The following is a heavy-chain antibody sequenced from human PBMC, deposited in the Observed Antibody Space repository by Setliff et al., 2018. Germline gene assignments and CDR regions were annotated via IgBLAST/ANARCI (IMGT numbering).Heavy chain of an antibody. Sequence: LRLSCAASGFSFRTYAMSWVRQAPGKGLEWVSTITIDDAYSYYADSVKGRFTISRDNAQNSLYLQMNSLRAEDTAVYYCARSYNFWSGPALDVWGKGTTVTVSS. CDR3: ARSYNFWSGPALDV. CDR2: ITIDDAYS. V-gene: IGHV3-23*01. D-gene: IGHD3-3*01. CDR1: GFSFRTYA. J-gene: IGHJ6*04.